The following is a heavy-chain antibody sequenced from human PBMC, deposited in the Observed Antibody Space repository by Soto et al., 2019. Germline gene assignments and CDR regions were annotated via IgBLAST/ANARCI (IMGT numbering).Heavy chain of an antibody. CDR1: GYTFTSYD. CDR2: MNPNSGNT. J-gene: IGHJ6*03. D-gene: IGHD2-2*01. CDR3: ARGRGYCSSTSCLYYYYYYMDV. V-gene: IGHV1-8*01. Sequence: ASVKVSCKASGYTFTSYDINWVRQATGQGLEWMGWMNPNSGNTGYAQKFQGRVTMTRNTSISTAYMELSSLRSEDTAVYYCARGRGYCSSTSCLYYYYYYMDVWGKGPTVTVSS.